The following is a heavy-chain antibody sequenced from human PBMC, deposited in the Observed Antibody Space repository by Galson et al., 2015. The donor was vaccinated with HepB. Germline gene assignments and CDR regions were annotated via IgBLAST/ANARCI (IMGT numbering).Heavy chain of an antibody. V-gene: IGHV3-23*01. Sequence: SLRLSCAASGFTFSSYAMSWVRQAPGKGLEWVSAISGSGGSTYYADSVKGRFTISRDNSKNTLYLQMNSLRAEDTAVYYCAKDRSQIKWFGDPRSGCYGMDVWGQGTTVTVSS. CDR2: ISGSGGST. CDR3: AKDRSQIKWFGDPRSGCYGMDV. J-gene: IGHJ6*02. CDR1: GFTFSSYA. D-gene: IGHD3-10*01.